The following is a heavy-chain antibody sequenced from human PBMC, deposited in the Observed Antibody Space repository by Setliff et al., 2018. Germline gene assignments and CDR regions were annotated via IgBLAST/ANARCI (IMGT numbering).Heavy chain of an antibody. CDR1: GGSISSGDYY. Sequence: SETLSLTCTVSGGSISSGDYYWSWIRQPPGKGLEWIGSIYYSGSTYYNPSLKSRVTISVDTSKNQFSLKLSSVTAADTAVYYCARGEVYDSFDYWGQGTLVTVSS. CDR3: ARGEVYDSFDY. V-gene: IGHV4-39*07. CDR2: IYYSGST. J-gene: IGHJ4*02. D-gene: IGHD3-3*01.